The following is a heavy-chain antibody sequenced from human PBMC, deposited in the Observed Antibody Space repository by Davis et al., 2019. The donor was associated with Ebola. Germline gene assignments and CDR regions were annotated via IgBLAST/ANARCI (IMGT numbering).Heavy chain of an antibody. J-gene: IGHJ6*04. CDR1: GYTFTSYY. CDR3: ARDRWFGELFFQGGMDV. Sequence: AASVKVSCKASGYTFTSYYMHWVRQAPGQGLEWMGIINPSGGSTSYAQKFQGRVTMTRDTSTSTVYMELSSLRSEDTAVYYCARDRWFGELFFQGGMDVWGKGTTVTVSS. CDR2: INPSGGST. D-gene: IGHD3-10*01. V-gene: IGHV1-46*01.